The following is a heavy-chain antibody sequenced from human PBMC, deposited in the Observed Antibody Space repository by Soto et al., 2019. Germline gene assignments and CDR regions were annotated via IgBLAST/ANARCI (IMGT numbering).Heavy chain of an antibody. CDR2: IYPGDSDT. J-gene: IGHJ4*02. V-gene: IGHV5-51*01. CDR1: GYSFTSYW. D-gene: IGHD6-6*01. Sequence: GESLKLSCKGSGYSFTSYWIGWVRQMPGKGLEWMGIIYPGDSDTRYSPSFQGQVTISADKSISTAYLQWSSLKASDTAMYYCAVSPGSSYFQTDYWGQGTRVTVSS. CDR3: AVSPGSSYFQTDY.